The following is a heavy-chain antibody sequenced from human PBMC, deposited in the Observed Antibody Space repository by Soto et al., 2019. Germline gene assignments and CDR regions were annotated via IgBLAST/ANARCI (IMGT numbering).Heavy chain of an antibody. CDR2: IYWDDDK. J-gene: IGHJ4*02. V-gene: IGHV2-5*02. D-gene: IGHD3-16*01. CDR1: GFSLSTSGVG. Sequence: SGPTLVNPTQTLTLTCTFSGFSLSTSGVGVGWIRQPPGKALEWLALIYWDDDKRYSPSLKSRLTITKDTSKNQVVLTMTNMDPVDTATYYCAHSSPRMITFGGVGYHFDYWGQGTLVTVSS. CDR3: AHSSPRMITFGGVGYHFDY.